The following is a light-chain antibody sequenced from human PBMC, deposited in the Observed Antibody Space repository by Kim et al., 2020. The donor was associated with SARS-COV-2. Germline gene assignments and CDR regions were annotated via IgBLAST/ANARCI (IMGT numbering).Light chain of an antibody. Sequence: ASTGDRVTITCRANQGISSYLAWYQQKPGKAPKLLIYAASTLQSGVPSRFSGSGSGTDFTLTISCLQSEDFATYYCQQYYSYPHTFGGGTKVDIK. CDR3: QQYYSYPHT. CDR2: AAS. CDR1: QGISSY. J-gene: IGKJ4*01. V-gene: IGKV1-8*01.